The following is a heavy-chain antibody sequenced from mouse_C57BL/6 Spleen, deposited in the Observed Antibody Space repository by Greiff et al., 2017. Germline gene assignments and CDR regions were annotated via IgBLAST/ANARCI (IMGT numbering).Heavy chain of an antibody. CDR2: FDPNSGGT. Sequence: QVQLQQPGAELVKPGASVKLSCKASGYTFTSYWMHWVKQRPGRGLEWIGRFDPNSGGTKYNEKFKSKATLTVDKPSSTAYMQLSSLTSEDSAVYYCARYWSYYAMDYWGQGTSVTVSS. J-gene: IGHJ4*01. D-gene: IGHD4-1*01. CDR3: ARYWSYYAMDY. V-gene: IGHV1-72*01. CDR1: GYTFTSYW.